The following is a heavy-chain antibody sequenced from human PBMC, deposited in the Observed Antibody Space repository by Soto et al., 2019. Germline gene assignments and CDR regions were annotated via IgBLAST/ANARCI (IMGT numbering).Heavy chain of an antibody. CDR2: INAGNGNT. J-gene: IGHJ5*02. V-gene: IGHV1-3*01. CDR1: GYTFTSYA. D-gene: IGHD6-13*01. Sequence: ASVKVSCKASGYTFTSYAMHWVRQAPGQRLEWMGWINAGNGNTKYSQKFQGRVTITRDTSASTAYMELSSLRSEDTAVYYCVIAAHAGGNWFDPWGQGXLVTVYS. CDR3: VIAAHAGGNWFDP.